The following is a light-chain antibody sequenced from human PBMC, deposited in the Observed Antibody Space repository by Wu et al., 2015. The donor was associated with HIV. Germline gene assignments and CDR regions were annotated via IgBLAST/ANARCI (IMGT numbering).Light chain of an antibody. J-gene: IGKJ5*01. CDR3: QQRSNWPPIT. Sequence: DTLLTQSPGTLSLSPGERATLSCRASQSVTSNYLAWYQQKPGQAPRLLIYDASNRATGIPARFSGSGSGTDFTLTISSLEPEDFAVYYCQQRSNWPPITFGQGTRLEIK. CDR2: DAS. V-gene: IGKV3-11*01. CDR1: QSVTSNY.